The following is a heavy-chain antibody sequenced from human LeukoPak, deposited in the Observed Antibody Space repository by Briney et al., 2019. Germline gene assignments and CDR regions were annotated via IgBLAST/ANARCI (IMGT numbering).Heavy chain of an antibody. CDR3: ARRDRHDYEGRYYGMDV. CDR2: IWYDGSNK. Sequence: PGGSLRLSCAASGXTFSSYGMHWVRQAPGKGLEWVAVIWYDGSNKYYTDSVKGRFTISRDNSKNTLYLQMNSLRADDTAVYYCARRDRHDYEGRYYGMDVWGQGTTVTVSS. V-gene: IGHV3-33*01. D-gene: IGHD4-17*01. CDR1: GXTFSSYG. J-gene: IGHJ6*02.